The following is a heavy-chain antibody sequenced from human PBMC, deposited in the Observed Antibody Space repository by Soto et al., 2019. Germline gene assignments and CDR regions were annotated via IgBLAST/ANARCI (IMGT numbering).Heavy chain of an antibody. V-gene: IGHV3-23*01. Sequence: EVQLLESGGGLAQPGGSLRLSCAASGFTFSDYGMSWVRQAPGKGLDWVSAISGSGGSTYYADSVKGRFTISRDNSKNTLYLQMNSLRAEDTAVYYCAKDNDDGDYLHPFDYWGQGTLVTVSS. CDR3: AKDNDDGDYLHPFDY. D-gene: IGHD4-17*01. CDR1: GFTFSDYG. J-gene: IGHJ4*02. CDR2: ISGSGGST.